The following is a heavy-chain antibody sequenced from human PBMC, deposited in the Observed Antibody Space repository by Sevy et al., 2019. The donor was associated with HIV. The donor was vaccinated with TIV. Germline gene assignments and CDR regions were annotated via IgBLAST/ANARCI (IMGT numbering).Heavy chain of an antibody. V-gene: IGHV4-61*03. CDR1: GGSVSSGRYY. Sequence: SETLSLTCTVSGGSVSSGRYYWSWIRQPPGKGLEWIGYFYDSGRTKDNPSLKSRVTIAVDMSKNLFSLKLTSVTAADTAVYYCARHGAVQLAFGMDVWGQGTRVTVSS. D-gene: IGHD1-1*01. J-gene: IGHJ6*02. CDR3: ARHGAVQLAFGMDV. CDR2: FYDSGRT.